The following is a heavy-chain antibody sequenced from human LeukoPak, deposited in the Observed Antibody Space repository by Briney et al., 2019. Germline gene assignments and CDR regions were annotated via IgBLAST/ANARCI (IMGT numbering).Heavy chain of an antibody. J-gene: IGHJ4*02. CDR1: GFTFSSYA. D-gene: IGHD2-2*01. CDR3: ARDIVVVPAATEDY. V-gene: IGHV3-30-3*01. Sequence: PGGSLRLSCAASGFTFSSYAMHWVRQAPGKGLEWVAVISYDGGNKYYADSVKGRFTISRDNSKNTLYLQMNSLRAEDTAVYYCARDIVVVPAATEDYWGQGTLVTVSS. CDR2: ISYDGGNK.